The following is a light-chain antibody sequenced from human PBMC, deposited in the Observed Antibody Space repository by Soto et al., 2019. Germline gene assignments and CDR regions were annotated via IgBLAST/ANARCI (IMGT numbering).Light chain of an antibody. CDR1: QSVRSW. Sequence: DIQMTQSPATLSASVGDRVTIXXRASQSVRSWLAWYQQKPGTAPXLLIFDASRLESGVPSRFSGSASGTEFTLTISSLQPDDFATYYCQQYHTSSITFGQGTRWRL. CDR2: DAS. J-gene: IGKJ5*01. V-gene: IGKV1-5*01. CDR3: QQYHTSSIT.